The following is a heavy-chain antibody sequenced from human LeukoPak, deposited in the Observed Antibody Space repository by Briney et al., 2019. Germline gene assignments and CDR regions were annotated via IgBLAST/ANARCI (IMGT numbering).Heavy chain of an antibody. CDR2: IYYSGST. J-gene: IGHJ4*02. V-gene: IGHV4-59*12. Sequence: SETLSLTCTVSGGSISSYYWSWIRQPPGKGLEWIGYIYYSGSTDYNPSLKSRVTISVDTSKNQFSLKLSSVTAADTAVYYCARRGDILTGYLNWGQGTLVTVSS. CDR3: ARRGDILTGYLN. CDR1: GGSISSYY. D-gene: IGHD3-9*01.